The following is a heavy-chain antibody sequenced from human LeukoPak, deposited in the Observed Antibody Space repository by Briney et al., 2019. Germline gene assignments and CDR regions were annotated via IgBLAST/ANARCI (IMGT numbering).Heavy chain of an antibody. J-gene: IGHJ3*02. CDR3: ARAGGYQLLSLLRAFDI. D-gene: IGHD2-2*01. Sequence: PSETLSLTCTVSGGSISSGSYYWSWIRQPPGKGLEWIGYIYYSGSTNYNPSLKSRVTISVDTSKNQFSLKLSSVTAADTAVYYCARAGGYQLLSLLRAFDIWGQGTMVTVSS. V-gene: IGHV4-61*01. CDR1: GGSISSGSYY. CDR2: IYYSGST.